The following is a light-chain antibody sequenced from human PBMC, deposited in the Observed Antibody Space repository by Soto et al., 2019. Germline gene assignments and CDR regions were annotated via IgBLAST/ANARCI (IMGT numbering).Light chain of an antibody. CDR3: ASWDDSLSGL. CDR1: SSNVASNY. V-gene: IGLV1-47*01. Sequence: QAVVTQPPSASGTPGQRVTISCSGSSSNVASNYIYWYLQVPGTAPKLLVYGNNQRPSGVPDRFSGSRSGTSASLAISGLRSEDEGDYYCASWDDSLSGLFGGGTKLTVL. J-gene: IGLJ2*01. CDR2: GNN.